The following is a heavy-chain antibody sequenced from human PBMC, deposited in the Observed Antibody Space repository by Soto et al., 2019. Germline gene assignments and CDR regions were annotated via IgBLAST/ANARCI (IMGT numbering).Heavy chain of an antibody. D-gene: IGHD3-10*01. CDR1: GFTFSSYW. V-gene: IGHV3-7*01. J-gene: IGHJ3*02. Sequence: EVQLVESGGGLVQPGGSLRLSCAASGFTFSSYWMSWVRQAPGKGLEWVANIKQDGSEKYYVDSVKGRFTISRDNAKNSLYLKMNSLRAEDTAVYYGARGGGYYGSGSGFDIWGQGTMVTVSS. CDR2: IKQDGSEK. CDR3: ARGGGYYGSGSGFDI.